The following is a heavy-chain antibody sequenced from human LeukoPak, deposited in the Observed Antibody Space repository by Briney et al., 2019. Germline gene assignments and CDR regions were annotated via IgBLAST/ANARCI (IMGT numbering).Heavy chain of an antibody. CDR1: GFTFSSYA. V-gene: IGHV3-30-3*01. J-gene: IGHJ6*02. D-gene: IGHD4-17*01. Sequence: PGRSLRLSCAASGFTFSSYAMHWVRQAPGKGLEWVAVISYDGSNKYYADSVKGRFTISRDNSKNTPYLQMNSLRAEDTAVYYCARNDYGDYHPYYGMDVWGQGTTVTVSS. CDR2: ISYDGSNK. CDR3: ARNDYGDYHPYYGMDV.